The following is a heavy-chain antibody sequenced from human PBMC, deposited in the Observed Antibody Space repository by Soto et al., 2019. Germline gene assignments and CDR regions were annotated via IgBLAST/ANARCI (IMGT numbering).Heavy chain of an antibody. Sequence: SETLSLTCTVSGGSVSSGDYFWSWLRQSPGKRLEWIAYIYYSGSTNYNPSLKSRATISVDTSKSQVSLTLTSMAAADAALYYCARSPNYYYYGFDVWGQGTAVTVSS. D-gene: IGHD3-10*01. CDR1: GGSVSSGDYF. CDR3: ARSPNYYYYGFDV. CDR2: IYYSGST. J-gene: IGHJ6*02. V-gene: IGHV4-61*08.